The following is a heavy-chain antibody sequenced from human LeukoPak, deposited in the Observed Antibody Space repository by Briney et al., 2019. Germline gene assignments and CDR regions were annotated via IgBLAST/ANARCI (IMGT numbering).Heavy chain of an antibody. CDR3: ARVGSSAYNWFDP. CDR1: GFTFSDYY. Sequence: PGGSLRLSCAASGFTFSDYYMSWIRQAPGKRLEWVSYISSSGSTIYYADSVKGRFTISRDNAKNSLYLQMNSLRAEDTAVYYCARVGSSAYNWFDPWGQGTLVTVSS. D-gene: IGHD6-13*01. CDR2: ISSSGSTI. J-gene: IGHJ5*02. V-gene: IGHV3-11*01.